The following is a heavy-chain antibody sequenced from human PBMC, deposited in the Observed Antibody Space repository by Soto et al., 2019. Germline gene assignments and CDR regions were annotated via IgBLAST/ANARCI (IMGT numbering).Heavy chain of an antibody. J-gene: IGHJ6*02. CDR3: AKDRRADWESYYYYAMDV. D-gene: IGHD1-26*01. CDR2: IIPIYGTA. Sequence: QVQLVQSGAEVKKPGSSVKVSCKASGGTFSSFTISWVRQAPGQGLEWMGGIIPIYGTANYAQKFQGRVNITADASTRTAYMELSSLRSEDTAVYYCAKDRRADWESYYYYAMDVCGQGTTVTVSS. CDR1: GGTFSSFT. V-gene: IGHV1-69*01.